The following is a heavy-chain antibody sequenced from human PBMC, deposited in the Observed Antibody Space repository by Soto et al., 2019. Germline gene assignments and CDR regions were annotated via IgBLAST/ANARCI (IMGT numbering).Heavy chain of an antibody. CDR3: ARGRGGWFINQLLNAFDI. CDR1: GGSISSYY. J-gene: IGHJ3*02. V-gene: IGHV4-59*01. CDR2: IYYSGST. D-gene: IGHD2-2*01. Sequence: PSETLSLTCTVSGGSISSYYWSWIRQPPGKGLEWIGYIYYSGSTNYNPSLKSRVTISVDTSKNQFSLKLSSVTAADTAAYYCARGRGGWFINQLLNAFDIWGQGTMVTVSS.